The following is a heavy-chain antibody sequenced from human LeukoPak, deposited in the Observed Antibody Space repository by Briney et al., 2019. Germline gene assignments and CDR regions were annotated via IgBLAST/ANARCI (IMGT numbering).Heavy chain of an antibody. D-gene: IGHD3-10*02. J-gene: IGHJ4*02. Sequence: KPGGSLRLSCAASGFTFSTYSMNWVRQAPGKGLEWVPSISASSSYIYYADSVKGRFTVSRDNAKNSLYLQMNSLRAEDTAVYYCANSVRGVIVRGFDYWGQGTLVTVSS. V-gene: IGHV3-21*01. CDR2: ISASSSYI. CDR1: GFTFSTYS. CDR3: ANSVRGVIVRGFDY.